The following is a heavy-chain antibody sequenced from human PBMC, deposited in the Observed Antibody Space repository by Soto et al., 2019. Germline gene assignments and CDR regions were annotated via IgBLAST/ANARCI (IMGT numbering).Heavy chain of an antibody. CDR1: GFTFSSYV. J-gene: IGHJ5*02. V-gene: IGHV3-33*01. Sequence: GGSLRLSCAASGFTFSSYVMHWVRQAPGKGLEWVAVIWYDGSNKYYADSVKGRFTISRDNSKNTLYLQMNSLRAEDTAVYYCARDLNNYGSWFDPWGQGTLVTVSS. CDR2: IWYDGSNK. D-gene: IGHD3-16*01. CDR3: ARDLNNYGSWFDP.